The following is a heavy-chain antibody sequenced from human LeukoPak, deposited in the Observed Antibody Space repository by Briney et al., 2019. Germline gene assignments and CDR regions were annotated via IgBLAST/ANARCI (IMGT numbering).Heavy chain of an antibody. CDR3: ARLYGDYVDSDY. J-gene: IGHJ4*02. Sequence: EASVKVSCKASGYTFTCYYMHWVRQAPGQGLEWMGWINPNSGGTNYAQKFQGRVTMTRDTSISTAYMELSRLNSDDTAVYYCARLYGDYVDSDYWGQGTLVTVSS. CDR2: INPNSGGT. V-gene: IGHV1-2*02. CDR1: GYTFTCYY. D-gene: IGHD4-17*01.